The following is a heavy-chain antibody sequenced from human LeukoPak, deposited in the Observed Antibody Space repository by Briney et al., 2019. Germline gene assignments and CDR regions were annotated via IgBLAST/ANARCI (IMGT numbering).Heavy chain of an antibody. CDR3: ARNLKAVAIVYYYYYMDV. D-gene: IGHD6-19*01. J-gene: IGHJ6*03. V-gene: IGHV4-34*01. CDR1: GGSFSGYY. Sequence: PSETLSLTCAVHGGSFSGYYWTWIRHPLGKGLEWIGEINHSGRTNYSPSLKSRVSISQDTTKNQFSLKLSSVTAADTGIYFCARNLKAVAIVYYYYYMDVWGKGTTVSVSS. CDR2: INHSGRT.